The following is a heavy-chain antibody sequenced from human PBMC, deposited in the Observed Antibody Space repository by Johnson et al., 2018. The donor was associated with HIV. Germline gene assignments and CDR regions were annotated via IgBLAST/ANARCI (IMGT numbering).Heavy chain of an antibody. CDR1: GFTFSSYW. CDR3: ARAPEVRGVDAFDI. Sequence: VQLVESGGGLVQPGGSLRLSCAASGFTFSSYWMSWVRQAPGKGLEWVSYITSSGATKYYADSVKGRFTISRDNTENLVYLQMNILSAEDTAVYYCARAPEVRGVDAFDIWGQGTVVTVSS. D-gene: IGHD3-10*01. V-gene: IGHV3-48*04. CDR2: ITSSGATK. J-gene: IGHJ3*02.